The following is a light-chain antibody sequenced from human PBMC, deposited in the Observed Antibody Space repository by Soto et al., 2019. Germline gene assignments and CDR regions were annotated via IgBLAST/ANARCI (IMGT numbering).Light chain of an antibody. V-gene: IGLV2-23*01. CDR2: EGS. CDR1: SIDVGSYNL. Sequence: QSALTQPASLSGSPGQSITISCTGTSIDVGSYNLVSWYQQHPGKAPKLMIYEGSKRPSGVSNRFSGSKSGNTASLTISGLQAEDEADYYCCSYAGSSTVVFGGGTKLTVL. J-gene: IGLJ2*01. CDR3: CSYAGSSTVV.